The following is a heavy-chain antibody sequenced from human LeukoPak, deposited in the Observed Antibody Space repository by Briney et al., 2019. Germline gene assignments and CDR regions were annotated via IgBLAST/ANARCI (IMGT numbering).Heavy chain of an antibody. CDR2: ISGTAGST. J-gene: IGHJ4*02. CDR3: ARDGISAAGSLGGY. D-gene: IGHD6-13*01. Sequence: GGSLRLSCAASGFTFSSYAMSWVRQAPGKGLEWVSAISGTAGSTYYADSVKGRFTISRDNSKNTLYLQVNSLRADDTAVYYCARDGISAAGSLGGYWGQGTLVTVSS. CDR1: GFTFSSYA. V-gene: IGHV3-23*01.